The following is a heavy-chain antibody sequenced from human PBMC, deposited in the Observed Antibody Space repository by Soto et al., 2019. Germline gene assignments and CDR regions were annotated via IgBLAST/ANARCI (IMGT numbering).Heavy chain of an antibody. D-gene: IGHD4-4*01. Sequence: FETRPLTYTVPGGSIRSYYWSWIRQPPGKGLEWIGYIYYSGSTNYNPSLKSRVTISVDTSKNQFSLKLTSVTAADTTVYYCARLPVDAFDIWGQGTMVTVSS. CDR3: ARLPVDAFDI. V-gene: IGHV4-59*08. J-gene: IGHJ3*02. CDR1: GGSIRSYY. CDR2: IYYSGST.